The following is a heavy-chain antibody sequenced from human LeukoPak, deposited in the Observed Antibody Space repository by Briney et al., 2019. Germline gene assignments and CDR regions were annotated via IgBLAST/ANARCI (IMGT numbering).Heavy chain of an antibody. D-gene: IGHD4-17*01. CDR3: ARRGYGDSQFAGAFDI. CDR2: IYYSGST. CDR1: GGSISTYY. Sequence: SEPLSHTCTVSGGSISTYYWIWIRQPPGKGLEWIGYIYYSGSTNYNPSLKSRVAISVDTSKNQFSLKLSSVTAADTAVYYCARRGYGDSQFAGAFDIWGQGTMVTVSS. V-gene: IGHV4-59*01. J-gene: IGHJ3*02.